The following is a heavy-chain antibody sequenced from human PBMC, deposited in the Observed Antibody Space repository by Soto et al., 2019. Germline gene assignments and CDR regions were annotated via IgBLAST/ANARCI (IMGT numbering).Heavy chain of an antibody. J-gene: IGHJ3*02. Sequence: SETLSLTCTVSGGSVTSATYYWSWIRQPPGEGLEYIGYIYYSGSTNYSPSLNSRVTISVDTPKNQFSLKLSSATAADTALYYCASANAGAFNIWGQGTMVTVSS. CDR1: GGSVTSATYY. CDR3: ASANAGAFNI. V-gene: IGHV4-61*01. CDR2: IYYSGST.